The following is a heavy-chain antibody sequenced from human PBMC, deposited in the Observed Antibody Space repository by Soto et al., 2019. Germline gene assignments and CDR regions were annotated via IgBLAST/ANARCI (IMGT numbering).Heavy chain of an antibody. CDR3: ASLGPTVDY. J-gene: IGHJ4*02. V-gene: IGHV4-4*07. CDR2: ISISGIT. CDR1: GASITNYF. Sequence: SETLSLTCAVSGASITNYFWNWVRQPAGKGLEWIGRISISGITNYNPSLKSRVTMSLDTSKNQFSLKLSSVTAADTAVYYCASLGPTVDYWGQGTLVTSPQ. D-gene: IGHD1-26*01.